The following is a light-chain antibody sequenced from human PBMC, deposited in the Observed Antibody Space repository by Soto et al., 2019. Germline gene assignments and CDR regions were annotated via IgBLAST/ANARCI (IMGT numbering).Light chain of an antibody. CDR2: EGS. CDR3: CSYAGSSTFRV. V-gene: IGLV2-23*03. J-gene: IGLJ3*02. CDR1: SSDVGSYNL. Sequence: QSVLTQPASVSGSPGQSITISCTGTSSDVGSYNLVSWYQQHPGKAPKLMIYEGSKRPSGVSNRFSGSKSGNTASLTISGLQAEYEADYYCCSYAGSSTFRVFGGGTQLTVL.